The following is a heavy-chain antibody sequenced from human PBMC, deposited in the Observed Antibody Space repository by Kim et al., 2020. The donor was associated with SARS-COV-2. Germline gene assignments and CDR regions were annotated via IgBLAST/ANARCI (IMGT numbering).Heavy chain of an antibody. CDR1: GYSFTSYW. D-gene: IGHD3-22*01. CDR3: ARHPGGHYYDSSGYSD. J-gene: IGHJ4*02. V-gene: IGHV5-10-1*01. Sequence: GESLKISCKGSGYSFTSYWIRWVRQMPGKGLEWMGRIDPSDSYTNYSPSFQGHVTISADKSISTAYLQWSSLKASDTAMYYCARHPGGHYYDSSGYSDWGQGTLVTVSS. CDR2: IDPSDSYT.